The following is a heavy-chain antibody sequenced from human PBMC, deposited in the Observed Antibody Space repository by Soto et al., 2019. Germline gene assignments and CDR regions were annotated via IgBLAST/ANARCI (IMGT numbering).Heavy chain of an antibody. CDR2: ISSDGHAE. J-gene: IGHJ4*01. CDR1: GFAFNTSD. V-gene: IGHV3-30*18. CDR3: AKEVDYGGNPWGH. D-gene: IGHD4-17*01. Sequence: PGGSLRLSCVVSGFAFNTSDMQWVRQAPGKGLEWVAAISSDGHAEFYAGFVKGRFTVSRENSKNTVYLQMDRLRAEDTAVYYCAKEVDYGGNPWGHGGHGTRVTVSS.